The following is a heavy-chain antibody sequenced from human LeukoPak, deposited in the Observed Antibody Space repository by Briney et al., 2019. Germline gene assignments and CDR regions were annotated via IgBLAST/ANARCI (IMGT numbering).Heavy chain of an antibody. D-gene: IGHD2-2*01. J-gene: IGHJ4*02. Sequence: GESLKISCKGSGYSFTSYRISWVRQMPGKGLEWMGRIDPSDSYTNYSPSFPGHVPISADTSISTASLQWSSLKASDTAMYYCARRGPSQSTSEYYFDYWGQGNLVTVSS. V-gene: IGHV5-10-1*01. CDR2: IDPSDSYT. CDR3: ARRGPSQSTSEYYFDY. CDR1: GYSFTSYR.